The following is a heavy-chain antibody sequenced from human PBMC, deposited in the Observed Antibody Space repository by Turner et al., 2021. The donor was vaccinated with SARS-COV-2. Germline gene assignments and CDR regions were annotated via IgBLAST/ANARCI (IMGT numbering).Heavy chain of an antibody. V-gene: IGHV1-46*01. CDR2: INPSGGST. CDR3: ARGDSGSWGPFDY. Sequence: QVQLVQSGAEVKKPGASVKVSCKTSGYTFTSDGISWVRQAPGQGLEWMGIINPSGGSTSYAQKFQGRVTMTRDTSTSTVYMELSSLRSEDTAVYYCARGDSGSWGPFDYWGQGTLVTVSS. J-gene: IGHJ4*02. D-gene: IGHD1-26*01. CDR1: GYTFTSDG.